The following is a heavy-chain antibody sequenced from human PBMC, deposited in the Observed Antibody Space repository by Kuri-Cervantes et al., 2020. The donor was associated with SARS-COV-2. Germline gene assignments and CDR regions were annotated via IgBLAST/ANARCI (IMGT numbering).Heavy chain of an antibody. D-gene: IGHD3-22*01. Sequence: LRLSCTVSGGSIRSYYWSWIRQPPGKGLEWIGYVYYSGSTNYNPSLKSRVTISVDTSKNQLSLKLSSVTAADTAVYYCARDRSSGGYSDYWGQGTLVTVSS. V-gene: IGHV4-59*01. CDR1: GGSIRSYY. CDR2: VYYSGST. J-gene: IGHJ4*02. CDR3: ARDRSSGGYSDY.